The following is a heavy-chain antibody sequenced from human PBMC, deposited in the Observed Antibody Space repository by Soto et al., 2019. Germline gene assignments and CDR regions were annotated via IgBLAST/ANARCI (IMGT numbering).Heavy chain of an antibody. CDR1: GFTFSSYA. J-gene: IGHJ4*02. Sequence: LRLSCAASGFTFSSYAMHWVRQAPGKGLEWVAVISYDGSNKYYADSVKGRFTISRDNSKNTLYLQMNSLRAEDTAVYYCAREELTNYYFDYWGQGTLVTVSS. CDR2: ISYDGSNK. CDR3: AREELTNYYFDY. V-gene: IGHV3-30-3*01. D-gene: IGHD1-7*01.